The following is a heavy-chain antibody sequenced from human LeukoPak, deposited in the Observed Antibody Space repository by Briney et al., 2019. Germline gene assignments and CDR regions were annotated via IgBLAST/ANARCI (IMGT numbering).Heavy chain of an antibody. CDR1: GGTFSSYA. V-gene: IGHV1-69*13. CDR3: AKDRTYYGSGSYLKKESVSDY. CDR2: TIPIFGTA. J-gene: IGHJ4*02. Sequence: SVKVSCKASGGTFSSYAISWVRQAPGQGLEWMGGTIPIFGTANYAQKFQGRVTITADESTSTAYMELSSLRSEDTAVYYCAKDRTYYGSGSYLKKESVSDYWGQGTLVTVSS. D-gene: IGHD3-10*01.